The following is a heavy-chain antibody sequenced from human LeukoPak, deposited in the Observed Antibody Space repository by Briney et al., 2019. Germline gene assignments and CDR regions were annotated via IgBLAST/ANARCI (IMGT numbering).Heavy chain of an antibody. CDR3: ARGTNGDFWSGYYLGPIYYYYYMDV. CDR2: INQSGST. V-gene: IGHV4-34*01. D-gene: IGHD3-3*01. Sequence: PSETLSLTCAVYGGSFSGYYWSWIRQPPGKGLEWIGEINQSGSTNYNPSLKSRVTISVDTSKDQFSLKLSSVTAADTAVYYCARGTNGDFWSGYYLGPIYYYYYMDVWGKGTTVTVSS. CDR1: GGSFSGYY. J-gene: IGHJ6*03.